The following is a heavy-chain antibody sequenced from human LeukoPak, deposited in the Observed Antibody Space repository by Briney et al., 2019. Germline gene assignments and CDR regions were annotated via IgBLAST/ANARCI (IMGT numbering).Heavy chain of an antibody. V-gene: IGHV4-4*07. J-gene: IGHJ4*02. CDR1: GGSISSYY. CDR2: IYASGST. CDR3: AREPITMIATFGY. D-gene: IGHD3-22*01. Sequence: SETLSLTCTVSGGSISSYYWSWVRQPAGKGLEWIGRIYASGSTNYNPSLKSRLTMSVDTSKNQFSLKVRSVTAADTAVYYCAREPITMIATFGYWGQGTLVTVSS.